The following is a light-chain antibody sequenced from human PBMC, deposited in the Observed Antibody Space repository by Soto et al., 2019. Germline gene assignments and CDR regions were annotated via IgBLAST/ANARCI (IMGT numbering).Light chain of an antibody. CDR2: GAS. V-gene: IGKV3-20*01. CDR3: QQYGSSPLT. CDR1: QSVSNSY. Sequence: EIVLTQSPGTLSLSPGERATLSCRASQSVSNSYLAWYQQKPGQAPRLLIYGASSRATGIPDRFSGSGSGTDVTLTIRRLEPEDFAVYYCQQYGSSPLTFGQGTKVEIK. J-gene: IGKJ1*01.